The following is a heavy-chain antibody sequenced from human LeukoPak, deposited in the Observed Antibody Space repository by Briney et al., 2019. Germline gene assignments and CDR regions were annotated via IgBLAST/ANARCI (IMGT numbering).Heavy chain of an antibody. V-gene: IGHV1-3*01. D-gene: IGHD3-10*01. CDR1: GYTFTSYA. Sequence: ASVNVSCKASGYTFTSYAMHWVRQAPGQRLEWMGWINAGNGNTKYSQKFQGRVTITRDTSASTAYMELSSLRSEDTAVYYCARESTYYYGSGVNWFDPWGQGTLVTVSS. CDR3: ARESTYYYGSGVNWFDP. J-gene: IGHJ5*02. CDR2: INAGNGNT.